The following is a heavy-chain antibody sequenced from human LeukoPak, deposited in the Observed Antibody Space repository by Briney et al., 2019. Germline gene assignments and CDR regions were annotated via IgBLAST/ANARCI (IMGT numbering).Heavy chain of an antibody. CDR1: GFTFSSYS. J-gene: IGHJ3*01. CDR3: AREEGGAGLYGFDF. V-gene: IGHV3-21*01. D-gene: IGHD1-26*01. CDR2: ISSSSDYI. Sequence: GGSLRLSCAASGFTFSSYSMNWVRQAPGKGLEWVSSISSSSDYIYYADSLKGRFTISRDNAKNSLYLQMNSLRAEDTAVYYCAREEGGAGLYGFDFWGQGTMVTVSS.